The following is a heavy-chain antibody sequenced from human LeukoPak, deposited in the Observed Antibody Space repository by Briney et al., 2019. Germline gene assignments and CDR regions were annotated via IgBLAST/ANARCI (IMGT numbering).Heavy chain of an antibody. J-gene: IGHJ4*02. Sequence: GGSLRLSCAASGFTFDDYGMTWVRHAPGKGLEWVSGINWNGGGTGYADSVKGRFTISRDNAKNSLYLQMNSLRAEDTALYYCARYSGYDSRSRFDYWGQGTLVTVSS. V-gene: IGHV3-20*04. CDR2: INWNGGGT. D-gene: IGHD5-12*01. CDR3: ARYSGYDSRSRFDY. CDR1: GFTFDDYG.